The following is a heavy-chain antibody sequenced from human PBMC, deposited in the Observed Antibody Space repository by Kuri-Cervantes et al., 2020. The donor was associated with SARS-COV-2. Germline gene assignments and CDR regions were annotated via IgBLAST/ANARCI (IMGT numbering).Heavy chain of an antibody. CDR2: INFNGRDT. Sequence: GESLKISCAASGFSFSNYAMTWVRQAPGKGLEWVSVINFNGRDTFYADSVKGRFTISRDNAKNTLFLQMNSLRAEDTSVYYCARGQYSSGWSYDQYFDYWGQGTLVTVSS. CDR1: GFSFSNYA. V-gene: IGHV3-23*05. D-gene: IGHD6-19*01. J-gene: IGHJ4*02. CDR3: ARGQYSSGWSYDQYFDY.